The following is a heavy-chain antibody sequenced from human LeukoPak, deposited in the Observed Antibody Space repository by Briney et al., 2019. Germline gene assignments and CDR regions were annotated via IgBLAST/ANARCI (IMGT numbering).Heavy chain of an antibody. Sequence: SETLSLTCTVSGFSVSDPLSYWGWVRQPPGKGLDWIAEINFIGRTSYNSSLNSRVTMSVDTSKNQFSLKMTSLTAADTAVYFCARLTKGRYFDYIFAFWGQGILVTVSS. CDR3: ARLTKGRYFDYIFAF. V-gene: IGHV4-39*01. CDR2: INFIGRT. CDR1: GFSVSDPLSY. D-gene: IGHD3-9*01. J-gene: IGHJ4*02.